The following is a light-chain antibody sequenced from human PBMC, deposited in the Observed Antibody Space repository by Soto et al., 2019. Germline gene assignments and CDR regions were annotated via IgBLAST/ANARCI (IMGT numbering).Light chain of an antibody. CDR3: SSYTKNSPYV. J-gene: IGLJ1*01. Sequence: QSALTQPASVSGSPGQSITISCTGTSSDVGGYNYVSWYQHHPGKVPKLMIYEVSKRPSGVSHRFSGSKSGNTASLTISALQAEDEADYYCSSYTKNSPYVFGTGTKVTVL. CDR1: SSDVGGYNY. V-gene: IGLV2-14*01. CDR2: EVS.